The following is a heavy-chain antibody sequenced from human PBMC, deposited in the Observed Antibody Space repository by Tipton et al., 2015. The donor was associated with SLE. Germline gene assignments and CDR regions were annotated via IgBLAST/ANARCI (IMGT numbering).Heavy chain of an antibody. J-gene: IGHJ6*02. CDR2: IYHSGST. CDR1: GGSISSSNW. D-gene: IGHD3-10*01. Sequence: TLSLTCAASGGSISSSNWWSWVRQPPGKGLEWIGEIYHSGSTNYNPSLKSRVTISVDKSKNQFSLKLSSVTAADTAVYYCARTKGSGSYRYGMDVWGQGTTVTVSS. V-gene: IGHV4-4*02. CDR3: ARTKGSGSYRYGMDV.